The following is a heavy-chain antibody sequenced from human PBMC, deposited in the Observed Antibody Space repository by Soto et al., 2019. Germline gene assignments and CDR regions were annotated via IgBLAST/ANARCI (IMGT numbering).Heavy chain of an antibody. J-gene: IGHJ6*02. CDR3: ARPSYSSSRYYGMDL. Sequence: SETLSLTCAVSGGSISSGGYSWSWIRQPPGKGLEWIGYIYHSGSTYYNPSLKSRVTISVDRSKNQFSLKLSSVTAADTAVYYCARPSYSSSRYYGMDLWGQGTTVTVSS. D-gene: IGHD6-6*01. CDR1: GGSISSGGYS. V-gene: IGHV4-30-2*01. CDR2: IYHSGST.